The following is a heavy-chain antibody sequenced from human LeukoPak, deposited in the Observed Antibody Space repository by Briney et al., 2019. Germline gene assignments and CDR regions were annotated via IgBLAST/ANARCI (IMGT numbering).Heavy chain of an antibody. CDR3: ARVFITMVRGVRSAYYFDY. Sequence: PSETLSLTCTVSGGSISSYYWSWIRQPPGKGLEWIGYIYYSGSTNYNPSLKSRVTISVDTSKNQFSLKLSSVTAADTAVYYCARVFITMVRGVRSAYYFDYWGQGTLVTVSS. CDR2: IYYSGST. J-gene: IGHJ4*02. V-gene: IGHV4-59*01. D-gene: IGHD3-10*01. CDR1: GGSISSYY.